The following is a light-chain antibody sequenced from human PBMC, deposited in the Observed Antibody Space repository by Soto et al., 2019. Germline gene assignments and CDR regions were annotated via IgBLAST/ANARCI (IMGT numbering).Light chain of an antibody. CDR1: QSVSSAY. V-gene: IGKV3-20*01. J-gene: IGKJ2*01. Sequence: EIVLTQSPGTLSLSPGERATLSCRASQSVSSAYLAWYQQIPGQAPRLLIYGASSRATGIPDRFSGSGSGTDFTLTISSLEPEDFAVYYSQQSGSSLFTFGPGTKLEIK. CDR3: QQSGSSLFT. CDR2: GAS.